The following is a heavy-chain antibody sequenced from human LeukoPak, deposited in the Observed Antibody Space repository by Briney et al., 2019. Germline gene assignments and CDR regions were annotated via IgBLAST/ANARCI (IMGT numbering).Heavy chain of an antibody. CDR3: ARGGRDGYNLIDY. CDR1: GYTFTSYD. J-gene: IGHJ4*02. D-gene: IGHD5-24*01. CDR2: MNPNSGNT. Sequence: ASVKVSCKASGYTFTSYDINWVRQATGQGLERMGWMNPNSGNTGYAQKFQGRVTMTRDTSISSAYMELSRLRSDDTAVYYCARGGRDGYNLIDYWGQGTLVTVSS. V-gene: IGHV1-8*01.